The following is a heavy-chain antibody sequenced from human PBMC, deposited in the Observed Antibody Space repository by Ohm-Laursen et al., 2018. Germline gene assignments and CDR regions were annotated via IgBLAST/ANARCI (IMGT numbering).Heavy chain of an antibody. CDR1: GFTFSSYS. V-gene: IGHV3-21*01. CDR3: ARDSRSAAGIFDY. Sequence: SLRLSCSASGFTFSSYSMNWVRQAPGKGPEWVSSISSSSSYIYYADSVKGRFTISRDNAKNSLYLQMNSLRAEDTAVYYCARDSRSAAGIFDYWGQGTLVTVSS. D-gene: IGHD6-13*01. CDR2: ISSSSSYI. J-gene: IGHJ4*02.